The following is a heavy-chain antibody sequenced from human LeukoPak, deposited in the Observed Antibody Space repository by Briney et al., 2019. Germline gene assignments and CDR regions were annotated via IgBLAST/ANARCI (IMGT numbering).Heavy chain of an antibody. CDR2: IFSSGRT. Sequence: SETLSLTCTVSGGSISSGSYYWNWIRQPAGKGLEWIGRIFSSGRTNHNPSLRSRVTMSVDTSKNQFSLQLNSVTAADTAVYYCAKTTGYSSGLVYWGQGTLVTVSS. CDR1: GGSISSGSYY. V-gene: IGHV4-61*02. J-gene: IGHJ4*02. CDR3: AKTTGYSSGLVY. D-gene: IGHD6-19*01.